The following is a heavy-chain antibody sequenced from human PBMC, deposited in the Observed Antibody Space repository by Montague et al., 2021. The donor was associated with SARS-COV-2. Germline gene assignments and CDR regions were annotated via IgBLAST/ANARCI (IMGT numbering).Heavy chain of an antibody. CDR3: ARDPSWTPFDF. V-gene: IGHV4-31*03. J-gene: IGHJ4*02. Sequence: TLSLTCTVSGDSISSGGYYWSWIRQHPGKGLEWIGYISYSGXTXYTXSLKSRITMSVDTSNNQFSLKLRSVTAADTAVYYCARDPSWTPFDFWGQGTLVTVSS. CDR1: GDSISSGGYY. CDR2: ISYSGXT. D-gene: IGHD3/OR15-3a*01.